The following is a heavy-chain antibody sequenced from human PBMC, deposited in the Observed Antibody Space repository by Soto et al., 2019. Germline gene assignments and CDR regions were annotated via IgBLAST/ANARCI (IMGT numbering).Heavy chain of an antibody. CDR2: IYYSGST. CDR3: ARHTRYGSGSYYNWANWFDP. D-gene: IGHD3-10*01. J-gene: IGHJ5*02. V-gene: IGHV4-59*08. Sequence: SETLSLTCTVSGGSISSYYWSWIRQPPGKGLEWIGYIYYSGSTNYNPSLKSRVTISVDTSKNQFSLKLSSVTAADTPVYDCARHTRYGSGSYYNWANWFDPWGQGTLVTVSS. CDR1: GGSISSYY.